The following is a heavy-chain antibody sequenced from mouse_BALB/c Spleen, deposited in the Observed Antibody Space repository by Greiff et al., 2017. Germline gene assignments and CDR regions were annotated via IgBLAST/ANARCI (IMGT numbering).Heavy chain of an antibody. CDR3: VTELGHFDV. CDR1: GFTFNTYA. J-gene: IGHJ1*01. Sequence: EAGGGLVQPKGSSKLSCAASGFTFNTYAMNWVRQAPGKGLEWVARIRSKSNNYATYYADSVKDRFTISRDDSQSMLYLQMNNLKTEDTAMYYCVTELGHFDVWGAGTTVTVSS. CDR2: IRSKSNNYAT. D-gene: IGHD4-1*01. V-gene: IGHV10-1*02.